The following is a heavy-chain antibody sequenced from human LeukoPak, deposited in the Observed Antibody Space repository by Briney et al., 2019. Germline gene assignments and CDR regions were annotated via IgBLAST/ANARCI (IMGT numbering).Heavy chain of an antibody. V-gene: IGHV3-9*01. Sequence: GRSLRLSCAASGFTFDDYAMHWVRQAPGKGLEWVSGISWDSGSEGYADSVQGRFTIPRDNAKNSLYLHMNSLRAEDTALYYCAKDRFRGYTSGYDYWGQGTLVTVSS. CDR3: AKDRFRGYTSGYDY. D-gene: IGHD3-22*01. CDR1: GFTFDDYA. CDR2: ISWDSGSE. J-gene: IGHJ4*02.